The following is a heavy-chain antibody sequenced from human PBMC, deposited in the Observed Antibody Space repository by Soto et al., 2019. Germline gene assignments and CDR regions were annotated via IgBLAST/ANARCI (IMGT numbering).Heavy chain of an antibody. Sequence: SETLSLTCTVSGGSVSSGSYYWSWIRQPPGKGLEWIGYIYYSGSTNYNPSLKSRVTISVDTSKNQYSLKLSSVTAADTAVDYCARVGENIRDGYNYYFDYWGQGTLVTVSS. CDR3: ARVGENIRDGYNYYFDY. CDR2: IYYSGST. D-gene: IGHD5-12*01. J-gene: IGHJ4*02. V-gene: IGHV4-61*01. CDR1: GGSVSSGSYY.